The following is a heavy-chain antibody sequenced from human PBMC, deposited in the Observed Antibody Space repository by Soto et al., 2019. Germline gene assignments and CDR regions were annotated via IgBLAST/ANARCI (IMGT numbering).Heavy chain of an antibody. CDR1: GFTFSSYA. D-gene: IGHD3-22*01. J-gene: IGHJ4*02. Sequence: QVQLVESGGGVVQPGRSLRLSCAASGFTFSSYAMHWVRQAPGKGLEWVAVISYDGSNKYYADSVKGRFTISRDNSKNTLYLQMNSLRAEDTAVYYCARDPPRDGYYDSSGYLGLDYWGKGTLVTVSS. CDR3: ARDPPRDGYYDSSGYLGLDY. CDR2: ISYDGSNK. V-gene: IGHV3-30-3*01.